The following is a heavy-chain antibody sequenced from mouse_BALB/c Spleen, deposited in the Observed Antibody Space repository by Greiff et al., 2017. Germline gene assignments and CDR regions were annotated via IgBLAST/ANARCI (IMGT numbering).Heavy chain of an antibody. Sequence: EVKVEESGGDLVKPGGSLKLSCAASGFTFSSYAMSWVRQTPEKRLEWVASISSGGSTYYPDSVKGRFTISRDNARNILYLQMSSLRSEDTAMYYCAREGFAYWGQGTLVTVSA. J-gene: IGHJ3*01. V-gene: IGHV5-6-5*01. CDR3: AREGFAY. CDR2: ISSGGST. CDR1: GFTFSSYA.